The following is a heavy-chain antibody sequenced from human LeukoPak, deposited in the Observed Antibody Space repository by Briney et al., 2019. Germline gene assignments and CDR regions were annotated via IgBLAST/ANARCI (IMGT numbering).Heavy chain of an antibody. CDR2: INHSGST. CDR3: ASGGSGSYFDDY. CDR1: GGSFSGYY. D-gene: IGHD3-10*01. V-gene: IGHV4-34*01. Sequence: PSETLSLTCAVYGGSFSGYYWSWIRKPPGKGLEWIGEINHSGSTNYNPSLKSRVTISVDTSKNQFSLKLSSVTAADTAVYYCASGGSGSYFDDYWGQGTLVTVSS. J-gene: IGHJ4*02.